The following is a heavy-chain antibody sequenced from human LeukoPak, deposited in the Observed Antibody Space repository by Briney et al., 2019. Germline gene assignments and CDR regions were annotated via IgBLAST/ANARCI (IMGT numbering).Heavy chain of an antibody. V-gene: IGHV3-23*01. CDR3: ARDMGLRYFDWLGYFDY. CDR1: GFTFSSYA. CDR2: ISGSGGST. Sequence: GGSLRLSCAASGFTFSSYAMSWVRQAPGKGLEWVSAISGSGGSTYYADSVKGRFTISRDNSKNTLYLQMNSLRAEDTAVYYCARDMGLRYFDWLGYFDYWGQGTLVTVSS. D-gene: IGHD3-9*01. J-gene: IGHJ4*02.